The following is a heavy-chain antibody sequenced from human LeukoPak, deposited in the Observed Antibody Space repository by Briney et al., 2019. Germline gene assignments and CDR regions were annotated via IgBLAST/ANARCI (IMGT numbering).Heavy chain of an antibody. CDR3: ARDLSLIALTD. V-gene: IGHV3-30*02. CDR1: GFTFSSYG. CDR2: IRFDGAEK. J-gene: IGHJ4*02. Sequence: GGSLRLSCAASGFTFSSYGMHWVRQAPGKGLEWVAFIRFDGAEKYYVDSVKGRFTISRDNSKNTVYLQMNSLRAEDTAVYYCARDLSLIALTDWGQGTLVTVSS. D-gene: IGHD3-22*01.